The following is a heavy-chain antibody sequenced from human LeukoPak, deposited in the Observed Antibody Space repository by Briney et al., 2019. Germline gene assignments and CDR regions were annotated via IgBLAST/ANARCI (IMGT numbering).Heavy chain of an antibody. CDR1: GGSISSYY. D-gene: IGHD6-13*01. J-gene: IGHJ5*02. V-gene: IGHV4-59*08. CDR3: ARQSSSWYGWFDP. Sequence: EPSETLSLTCTVSGGSISSYYWSWIRQPPGKGLEWIGYIYYSGSTNYNPSLKSRVTISVDTSKNQFSLKLSSVTAADTAVYYCARQSSSWYGWFDPWGQGTLVTVSS. CDR2: IYYSGST.